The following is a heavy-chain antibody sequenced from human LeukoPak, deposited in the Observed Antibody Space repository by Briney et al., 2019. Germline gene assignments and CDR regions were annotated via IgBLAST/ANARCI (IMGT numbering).Heavy chain of an antibody. CDR3: AKGESSGWYSAPLGLDY. J-gene: IGHJ4*02. D-gene: IGHD6-19*01. Sequence: GGSLRLSCAASGFTFSSYAMSWVRQAPGKGLEWVSVISGSGGSTYYADSVKGRFTISRDNSKNTLYLQTSSLRAEDTAVYYCAKGESSGWYSAPLGLDYWGQGTLVTVSS. CDR2: ISGSGGST. V-gene: IGHV3-23*01. CDR1: GFTFSSYA.